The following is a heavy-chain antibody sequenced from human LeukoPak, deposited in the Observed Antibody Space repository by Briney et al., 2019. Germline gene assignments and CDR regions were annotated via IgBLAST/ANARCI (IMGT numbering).Heavy chain of an antibody. CDR1: GFTFSNAC. D-gene: IGHD3-22*01. CDR3: AKEGYDSSGTIDAFDI. J-gene: IGHJ3*02. Sequence: GGSLRRSCAGSGFTFSNACMSWLRQAPGKGREGCSGISGSSGSTYYADSVTGRITISRDNSKNTLYLQKNSLRAEDTAVYYCAKEGYDSSGTIDAFDIWGQGTMVTVSS. V-gene: IGHV3-23*01. CDR2: ISGSSGST.